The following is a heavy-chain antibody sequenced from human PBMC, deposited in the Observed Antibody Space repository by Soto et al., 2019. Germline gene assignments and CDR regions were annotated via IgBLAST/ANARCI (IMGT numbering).Heavy chain of an antibody. D-gene: IGHD2-2*01. Sequence: SETLSLTCAVYGGSFSGYSCSGIRQPPGKGLEWIGEINHRGSTNYNPSLKSRVTISVDTSKNQFSLKVSSVTAADTAVYYCAGHCTTTSCYWRFDPWGQGTLVTVSS. CDR1: GGSFSGYS. V-gene: IGHV4-34*01. J-gene: IGHJ5*02. CDR2: INHRGST. CDR3: AGHCTTTSCYWRFDP.